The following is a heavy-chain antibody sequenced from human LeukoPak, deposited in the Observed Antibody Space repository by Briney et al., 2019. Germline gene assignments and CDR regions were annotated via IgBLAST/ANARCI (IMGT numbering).Heavy chain of an antibody. CDR1: GYTFTNYD. Sequence: ASVKVSCKASGYTFTNYDINWVRQAPGQGLEWMGIINPSGGSTSYAQKFQGRVTMTRDTSTSTVYMELSSLRSEDTAVYYCARDSASLVWQLVPSLFDYWGQGTLVTVSS. CDR3: ARDSASLVWQLVPSLFDY. V-gene: IGHV1-46*01. J-gene: IGHJ4*02. CDR2: INPSGGST. D-gene: IGHD6-13*01.